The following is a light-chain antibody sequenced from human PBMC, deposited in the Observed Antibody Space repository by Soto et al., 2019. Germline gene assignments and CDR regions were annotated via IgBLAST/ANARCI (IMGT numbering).Light chain of an antibody. Sequence: IHLTHSPASLSSSLVDRVTSTCRASQGISSYLGWYQQKPGKAPKLLIYGASTLQSGVPSRFSGSGSGTDFTLTISSLQPEDFATYYCQQLNKYPSTFGGGTKVDIK. J-gene: IGKJ4*01. CDR2: GAS. V-gene: IGKV1-9*01. CDR3: QQLNKYPST. CDR1: QGISSY.